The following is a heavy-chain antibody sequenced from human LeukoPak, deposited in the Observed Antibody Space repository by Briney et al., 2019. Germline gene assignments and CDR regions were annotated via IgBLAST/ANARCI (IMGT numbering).Heavy chain of an antibody. D-gene: IGHD6-6*01. J-gene: IGHJ4*02. CDR1: GFTFSSYG. CDR3: ARSYSSSRGTFDY. CDR2: ITSSSSYI. Sequence: PGGSLRLSCAASGFTFSSYGMNWVRRAPGEGLEWVSSITSSSSYIYYADSVKGRFTISRDNAKNSLYLQMNSLRAEDTAVYYCARSYSSSRGTFDYWGQGTLVTVSS. V-gene: IGHV3-21*01.